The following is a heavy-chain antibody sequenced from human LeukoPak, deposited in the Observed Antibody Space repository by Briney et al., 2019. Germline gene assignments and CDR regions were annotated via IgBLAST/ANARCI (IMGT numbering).Heavy chain of an antibody. V-gene: IGHV3-7*01. CDR2: IKYDGNEE. D-gene: IGHD1-1*01. J-gene: IGHJ4*02. CDR1: GFTFSSYW. CDR3: KSGGAAPGSFDY. Sequence: PGGSLRLSCAASGFTFSSYWMSWMRQAPGKGLEWVANIKYDGNEEYYVDSVKGRFPISRDNAKNSLYLQLNSLRVEDTAVYYCKSGGAAPGSFDYWGQGTLVTVSP.